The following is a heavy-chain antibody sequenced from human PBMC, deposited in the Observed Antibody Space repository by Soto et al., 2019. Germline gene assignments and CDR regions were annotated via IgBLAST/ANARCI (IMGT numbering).Heavy chain of an antibody. CDR2: IYYKGDT. CDR3: ARGSLVYDS. J-gene: IGHJ4*02. Sequence: QVQLLESGPTLVKPSEILFLTCSVSGDSLNNNWWTWIRXXPGTAPELVGYIYYKGDTRYNPSLESRVTISLDTPKNQISLELRSLSGADTAVYFCARGSLVYDSWGQGILVTVSS. CDR1: GDSLNNNW. D-gene: IGHD3-16*01. V-gene: IGHV4-59*01.